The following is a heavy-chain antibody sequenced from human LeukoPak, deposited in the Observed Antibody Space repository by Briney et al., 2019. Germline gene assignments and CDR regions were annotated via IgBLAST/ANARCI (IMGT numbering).Heavy chain of an antibody. Sequence: GGSLRLSCAASGFIFSTFGMHWVRQAPGKGLEWVAVISYDGSNKYYADSVKGRFTISRDNSKNTLYLQMNSLRAEDTAVYYCARDRGVWGSYRNGECFQHWGQGTLVTVSS. CDR1: GFIFSTFG. CDR2: ISYDGSNK. D-gene: IGHD3-16*02. J-gene: IGHJ1*01. CDR3: ARDRGVWGSYRNGECFQH. V-gene: IGHV3-30*03.